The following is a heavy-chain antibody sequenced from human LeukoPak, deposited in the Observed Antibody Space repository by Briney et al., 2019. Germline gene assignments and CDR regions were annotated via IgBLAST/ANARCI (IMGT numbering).Heavy chain of an antibody. CDR2: VGIRSGNT. Sequence: GGSLRLSWAASGFTFIDLSMNWVRQAPGKGLEWISYVGIRSGNTKYADSVKGRFTISGDSAKNSVFLQMNSLRVEDTAVYYCARDHRYAFDNWGQGTLVTVSS. CDR3: ARDHRYAFDN. D-gene: IGHD5-12*01. CDR1: GFTFIDLS. J-gene: IGHJ4*02. V-gene: IGHV3-48*04.